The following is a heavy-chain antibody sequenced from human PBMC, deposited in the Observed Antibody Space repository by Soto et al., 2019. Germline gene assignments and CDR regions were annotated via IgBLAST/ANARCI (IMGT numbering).Heavy chain of an antibody. CDR1: GFTFSSYG. J-gene: IGHJ4*02. V-gene: IGHV3-30*03. CDR2: ISYDGSNK. CDR3: ATGYSRGWYYFDY. D-gene: IGHD6-19*01. Sequence: QVQLVESGGGVVQPGRSLRLSCAASGFTFSSYGMHWVRQAPGKGLEWVAVISYDGSNKYYADSVKGRFTISRDNSKNTLYLQMNSLRAEDTAVYYCATGYSRGWYYFDYWGQGTLVTVSS.